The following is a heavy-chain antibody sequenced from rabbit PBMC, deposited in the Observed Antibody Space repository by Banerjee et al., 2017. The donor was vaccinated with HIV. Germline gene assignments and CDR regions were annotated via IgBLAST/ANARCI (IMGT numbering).Heavy chain of an antibody. D-gene: IGHD6-1*01. CDR3: ARRDANYAYATYNL. Sequence: QSLEESGGDLVKPGASLTLTCTASGIDFSSSYYMCWVRQAPGKGLEWIACIYAGSSGNIYYASWAKGRFTISRTSSTTVTLQMTSLTAADTATYFCARRDANYAYATYNLWGPGTLVTVS. J-gene: IGHJ4*01. V-gene: IGHV1S40*01. CDR1: GIDFSSSYY. CDR2: IYAGSSGNI.